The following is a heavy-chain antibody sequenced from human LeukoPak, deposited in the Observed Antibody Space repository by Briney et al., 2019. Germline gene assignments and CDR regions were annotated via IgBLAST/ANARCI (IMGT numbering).Heavy chain of an antibody. J-gene: IGHJ5*02. CDR3: ARPTDEFRLDL. CDR2: ISPDGREK. Sequence: PGGSLRLSCAASGFTFNNYWMNWVRQAPGKGLEWVANISPDGREKKYVDSLKSRFTISRDNAKNSVFLQMNSLTAEDTAVYFCARPTDEFRLDLWGQGTLVTVSS. D-gene: IGHD4-11*01. CDR1: GFTFNNYW. V-gene: IGHV3-7*01.